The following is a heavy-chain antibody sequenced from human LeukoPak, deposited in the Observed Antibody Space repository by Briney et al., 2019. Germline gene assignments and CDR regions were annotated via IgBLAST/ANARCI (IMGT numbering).Heavy chain of an antibody. CDR2: IYYSGST. V-gene: IGHV4-59*01. Sequence: SETLSLTCTVSGGSISSYYWSWIRQPPGKGLEWIGYIYYSGSTNYNPSLKSRVTISVDTSKNQFSLKLSSVTAADTAVYYCARLAYNWFDPWGQGTLVTVSS. CDR1: GGSISSYY. J-gene: IGHJ5*02. D-gene: IGHD5-12*01. CDR3: ARLAYNWFDP.